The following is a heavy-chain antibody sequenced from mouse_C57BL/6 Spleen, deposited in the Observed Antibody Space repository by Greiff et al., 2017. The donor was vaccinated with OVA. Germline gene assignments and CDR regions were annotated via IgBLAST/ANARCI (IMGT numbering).Heavy chain of an antibody. CDR3: ASITTGAY. Sequence: EVKLVESGGDLVKPGGSLKLSCAASGFTFSSYGMSWVRQTPDKRLEWVATTSSGGSYTYYPDSVKGRFTISRDNAKNTLYLQMSSLKSEDTAMYYCASITTGAYWGQGTLVTVSA. CDR1: GFTFSSYG. D-gene: IGHD1-2*01. CDR2: TSSGGSYT. V-gene: IGHV5-6*01. J-gene: IGHJ3*01.